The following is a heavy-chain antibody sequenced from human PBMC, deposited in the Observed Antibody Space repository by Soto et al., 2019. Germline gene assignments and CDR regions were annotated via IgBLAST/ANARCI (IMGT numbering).Heavy chain of an antibody. CDR3: ARVWGGAFDI. V-gene: IGHV4-59*07. CDR2: IYYSGST. CDR1: RDSIGSYY. Sequence: SDTLSLTCTVSRDSIGSYYWSWIRQPPGKGLEWIGYIYYSGSTNYNPSLKSRVTISVDTSKNQFSLKLSSVTAADTAVYYCARVWGGAFDIWGQGTMVT. D-gene: IGHD3-10*01. J-gene: IGHJ3*02.